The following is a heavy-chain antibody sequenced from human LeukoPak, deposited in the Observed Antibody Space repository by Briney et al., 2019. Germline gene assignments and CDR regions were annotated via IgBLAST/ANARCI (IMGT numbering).Heavy chain of an antibody. J-gene: IGHJ4*02. V-gene: IGHV1-8*01. D-gene: IGHD6-13*01. CDR3: ASGPPRWAFDY. CDR2: MNPNSGNT. CDR1: GYTFTSYD. Sequence: ASVKVSCKASGYTFTSYDINWVRQATGQGLEWMGWMNPNSGNTGYAQKFQGRVTMTTDTSTSTAYMELRSLRSDDTAVYYCASGPPRWAFDYWGQGALVTVSS.